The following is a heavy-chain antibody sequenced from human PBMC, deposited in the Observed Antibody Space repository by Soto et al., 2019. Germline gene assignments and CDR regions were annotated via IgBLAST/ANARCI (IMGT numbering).Heavy chain of an antibody. D-gene: IGHD6-13*01. CDR1: GGSISSSSYY. J-gene: IGHJ4*02. V-gene: IGHV4-39*01. CDR2: IYYSGST. Sequence: QLQLQEAGPGLVRPSETLSLTCTVSGGSISSSSYYWGWIRQPPGKGLEWIGSIYYSGSTYYNPSLKSRVTISVDTSRNQFSLKLSSVTAADTAVYYCARQRHRRHSSSPERHLDYWGQGTLVTVSS. CDR3: ARQRHRRHSSSPERHLDY.